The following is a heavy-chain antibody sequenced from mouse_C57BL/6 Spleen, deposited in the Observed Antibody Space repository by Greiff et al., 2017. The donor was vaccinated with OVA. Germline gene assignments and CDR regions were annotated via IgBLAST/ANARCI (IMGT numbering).Heavy chain of an antibody. Sequence: VQLQQSGAELVRPGASVKLSCTASGFNIKDYYMHWVKQRPEQGLEWIGRIDPEDGDTEYAPKFQGKATMTADTSSNTAYLQLSSLTSEDTAVYYCTTGTMITTGGFAYWGQGTLVTVSA. CDR3: TTGTMITTGGFAY. V-gene: IGHV14-1*01. CDR2: IDPEDGDT. CDR1: GFNIKDYY. D-gene: IGHD2-4*01. J-gene: IGHJ3*01.